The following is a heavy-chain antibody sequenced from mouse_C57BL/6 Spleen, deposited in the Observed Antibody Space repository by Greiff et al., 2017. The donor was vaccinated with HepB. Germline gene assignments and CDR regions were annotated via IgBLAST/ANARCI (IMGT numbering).Heavy chain of an antibody. Sequence: VQLQQSGAELVMPGASVKLSCKASGYTFTSYWMHWVKQRPGQGLEWIGEIDPSDSYTNYNQKFKGKSTLTVDKSSSTAYMQLSSLTSEDSAVYYCARGNGSIFSFAYWGQGTLVTVSA. D-gene: IGHD1-1*01. J-gene: IGHJ3*01. CDR2: IDPSDSYT. CDR3: ARGNGSIFSFAY. CDR1: GYTFTSYW. V-gene: IGHV1-69*01.